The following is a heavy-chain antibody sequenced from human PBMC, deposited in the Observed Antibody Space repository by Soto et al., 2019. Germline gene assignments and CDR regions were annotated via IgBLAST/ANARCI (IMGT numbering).Heavy chain of an antibody. V-gene: IGHV1-3*01. Sequence: ASVKVSCKASGYTFTGYAMHWVRQAPGQRLEWMGWINAGNGNTKYSQKFQGRVSITRDTSANTDYMGLSSLRSEDTAVYYCAREHSSSWYFDYWGPGTLVTVSS. CDR1: GYTFTGYA. CDR2: INAGNGNT. D-gene: IGHD6-13*01. J-gene: IGHJ4*02. CDR3: AREHSSSWYFDY.